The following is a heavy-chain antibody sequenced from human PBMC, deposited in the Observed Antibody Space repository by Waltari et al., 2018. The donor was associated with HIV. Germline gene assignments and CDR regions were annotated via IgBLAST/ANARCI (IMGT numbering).Heavy chain of an antibody. Sequence: LQLQEWVPGLVKPSETLSLPCTVTDGSIVTFRFYWTWLRQSPGKGLEWLGGVYYSGSFYSSPSLKSRVTISVDTYKGQFSLTLTSVTAADTAMYYCARPTDETKTYIHAYDVWGPGKMVTVSA. D-gene: IGHD2-8*01. CDR1: DGSIVTFRFY. J-gene: IGHJ3*01. CDR3: ARPTDETKTYIHAYDV. V-gene: IGHV4-39*01. CDR2: VYYSGSF.